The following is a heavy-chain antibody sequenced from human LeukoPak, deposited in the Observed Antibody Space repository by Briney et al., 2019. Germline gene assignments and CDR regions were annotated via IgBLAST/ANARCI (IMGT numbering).Heavy chain of an antibody. Sequence: SETLSLTCTVSGYSISSGYYWGWIRQPPGKGLEWIGSIYHSGSTYYNPSLKSRVTISVDTSKNQFSLKLSSVTAADTAVYYCARDLDGGNSGDAFDIWGQGTMVTVSS. V-gene: IGHV4-38-2*02. CDR3: ARDLDGGNSGDAFDI. CDR1: GYSISSGYY. CDR2: IYHSGST. D-gene: IGHD4-23*01. J-gene: IGHJ3*02.